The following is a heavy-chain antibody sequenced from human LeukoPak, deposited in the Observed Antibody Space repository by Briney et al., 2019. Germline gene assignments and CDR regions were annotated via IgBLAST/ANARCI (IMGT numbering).Heavy chain of an antibody. Sequence: PSETLSLTCTVSGYSISSDYYWGWIRQPPGKGLEWIGSIRHSGRTYYNPSLKSRVTISVDTSKNQFSLKLSSVTAADTAVYYCARDHLANLASRLFDPWGQGTLVTVSS. V-gene: IGHV4-38-2*02. J-gene: IGHJ5*02. D-gene: IGHD3-3*01. CDR3: ARDHLANLASRLFDP. CDR1: GYSISSDYY. CDR2: IRHSGRT.